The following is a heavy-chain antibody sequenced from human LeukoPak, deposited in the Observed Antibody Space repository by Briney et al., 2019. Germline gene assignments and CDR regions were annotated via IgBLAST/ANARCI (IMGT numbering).Heavy chain of an antibody. CDR1: GGSISSSTYY. CDR3: ARLSPIVVVPAATSYNWFDP. CDR2: IYYSGST. D-gene: IGHD2-2*01. V-gene: IGHV4-39*01. Sequence: SETLSLTCTVSGGSISSSTYYWAWIRQPPGKGLEWIGSIYYSGSTYYNPSLKSRVTISVDTSKNQFSLKLSSVTAADTAVYYCARLSPIVVVPAATSYNWFDPWGQGTLVTVSS. J-gene: IGHJ5*02.